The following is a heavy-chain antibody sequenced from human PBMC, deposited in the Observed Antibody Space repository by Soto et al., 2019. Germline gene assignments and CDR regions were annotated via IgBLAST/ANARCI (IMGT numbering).Heavy chain of an antibody. CDR1: GYTFTSYD. CDR3: ARGRAAAAGTGYAFDI. J-gene: IGHJ3*02. V-gene: IGHV1-8*01. D-gene: IGHD6-13*01. Sequence: ASVKVSCKASGYTFTSYDINWVRQATGQGLEWMGWMSPNSGNTGYAQKFQGRVTMTRNTSISTAYMELSSLRSEDTAVYYCARGRAAAAGTGYAFDIWGQGTMVTVSS. CDR2: MSPNSGNT.